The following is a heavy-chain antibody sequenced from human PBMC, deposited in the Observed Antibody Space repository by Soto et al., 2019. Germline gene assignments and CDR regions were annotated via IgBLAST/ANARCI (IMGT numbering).Heavy chain of an antibody. CDR2: ISYDGNSK. V-gene: IGHV3-30*18. D-gene: IGHD2-2*01. Sequence: PGGSLRLSCAGSRFTFTNFGMHWARQAPGKGLEWVAYISYDGNSKFYADSVKGRFTISRDNSKNTLYLQMNSLRAEDTAVYYYAKVGWGIVLGIPGAFDIWGQGTMVTVSS. CDR1: RFTFTNFG. CDR3: AKVGWGIVLGIPGAFDI. J-gene: IGHJ3*02.